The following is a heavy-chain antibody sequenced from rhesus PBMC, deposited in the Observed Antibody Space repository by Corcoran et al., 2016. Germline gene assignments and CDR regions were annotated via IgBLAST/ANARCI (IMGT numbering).Heavy chain of an antibody. CDR2: IDRSGST. CDR1: GGSISGYW. Sequence: QLQLQETGPGLVKPSETLSLTCAVSGGSISGYWWSGIRQPPGKGLVWIGRIDRSGSTDYNPSLKSRVTISRDTSKNQFSLKLSSVAAADTAVYYCARLITDFDYWGQGVLVTVSS. D-gene: IGHD1-26*01. CDR3: ARLITDFDY. V-gene: IGHV4-160*01. J-gene: IGHJ4*01.